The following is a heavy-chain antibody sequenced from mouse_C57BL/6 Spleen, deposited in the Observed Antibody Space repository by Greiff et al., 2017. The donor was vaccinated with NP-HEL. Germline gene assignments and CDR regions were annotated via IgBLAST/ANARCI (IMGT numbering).Heavy chain of an antibody. CDR1: GYTFTSYW. Sequence: QVQLQQSGAELVKPGASVKLSCKASGYTFTSYWMHWVKQRPGRGLEWIGRIDPNSGGTKYNEKFKSKATLTVDKPTSTAYMQLSSLTSEDSAVYYCAREKTGYYEYAMDYWGQGTSVTVSS. J-gene: IGHJ4*01. CDR3: AREKTGYYEYAMDY. D-gene: IGHD2-3*01. CDR2: IDPNSGGT. V-gene: IGHV1-72*01.